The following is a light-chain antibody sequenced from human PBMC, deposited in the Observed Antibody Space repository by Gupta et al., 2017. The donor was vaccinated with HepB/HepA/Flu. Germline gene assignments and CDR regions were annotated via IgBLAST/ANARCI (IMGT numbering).Light chain of an antibody. CDR3: AAWDDSLSVM. V-gene: IGLV1-47*02. J-gene: IGLJ3*02. CDR1: SSNIGRNY. CDR2: GNN. Sequence: SVLTQPPSVSGTPGQRVTISCSGSSSNIGRNYVYWYQQLPGTAPKLLIYGNNQRPAGVPGRFSGSKAGTSASLAIRGLRSEDEADYYCAAWDDSLSVMFGGGTKLTVL.